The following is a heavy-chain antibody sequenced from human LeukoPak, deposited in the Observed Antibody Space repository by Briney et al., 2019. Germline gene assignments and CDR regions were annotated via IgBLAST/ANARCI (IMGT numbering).Heavy chain of an antibody. J-gene: IGHJ5*02. Sequence: GASVKVSCKASGYTFTDYYIHWVRQAPGQGLEWMGWINPNSGGTNYAQKFQGRVTMTRDTSISTAYMELSRLRSDDTAVFYCARVVCPEWLLPVRWFDPWGQGTLVTVSS. CDR1: GYTFTDYY. D-gene: IGHD3-22*01. CDR2: INPNSGGT. CDR3: ARVVCPEWLLPVRWFDP. V-gene: IGHV1-2*02.